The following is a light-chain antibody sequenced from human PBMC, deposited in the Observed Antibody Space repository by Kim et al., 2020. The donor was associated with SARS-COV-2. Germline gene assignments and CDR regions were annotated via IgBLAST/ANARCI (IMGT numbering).Light chain of an antibody. V-gene: IGLV2-11*01. CDR1: SSDVGGYNY. CDR2: DVS. CDR3: CSYAGSYV. J-gene: IGLJ1*01. Sequence: QSALTQARSVSGSPGQSVTISCTGTSSDVGGYNYVPWYQQHPGKAPKLMIYDVSKRPSGVPDRFSGSKSGNTASLTISGLQAEDEADYYCCSYAGSYVFGTGTKVTVL.